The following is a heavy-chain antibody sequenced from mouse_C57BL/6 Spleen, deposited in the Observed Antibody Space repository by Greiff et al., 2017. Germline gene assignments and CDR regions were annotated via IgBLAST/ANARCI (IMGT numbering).Heavy chain of an antibody. Sequence: QVQLQQSGPELVKPGASVKISCKASGYAFSSSWMNWVKQRPGKGLEWIGRIYPGDGDTNYNGKFKGKATLTADKSSITAYMQLSSLTSEDSAVYFCARPWDFDYWGQGTTLTVSS. V-gene: IGHV1-82*01. CDR2: IYPGDGDT. J-gene: IGHJ2*01. CDR3: ARPWDFDY. D-gene: IGHD4-1*01. CDR1: GYAFSSSW.